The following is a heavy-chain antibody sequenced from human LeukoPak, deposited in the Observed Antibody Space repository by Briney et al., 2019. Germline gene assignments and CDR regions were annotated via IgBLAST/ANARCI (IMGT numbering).Heavy chain of an antibody. CDR3: ARGSGWLDY. D-gene: IGHD6-19*01. Sequence: GGSLRLSCAASGFTFTYSMSWVRQVPGKGLEWVATINQDGSERQHVDSVKGRFSISRDNPQNSLYLQMDSLRAEDTAIYYWARGSGWLDYWGQGTLVTVSS. V-gene: IGHV3-7*01. CDR1: GFTFTYS. J-gene: IGHJ4*02. CDR2: INQDGSER.